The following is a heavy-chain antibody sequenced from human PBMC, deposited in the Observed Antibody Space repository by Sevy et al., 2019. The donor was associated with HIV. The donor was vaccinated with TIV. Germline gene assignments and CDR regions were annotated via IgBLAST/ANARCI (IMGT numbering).Heavy chain of an antibody. Sequence: GGSLRLSCAVSGFNFSNYSMDWVRQAPGKGLEWVSSISSSGSYIYDSGSLKGRITISRDNAKNSVYLQMNSLRAEDTAVYYCASQFDFWGQRTLVTVSS. J-gene: IGHJ4*02. CDR1: GFNFSNYS. CDR3: ASQFDF. CDR2: ISSSGSYI. V-gene: IGHV3-21*01.